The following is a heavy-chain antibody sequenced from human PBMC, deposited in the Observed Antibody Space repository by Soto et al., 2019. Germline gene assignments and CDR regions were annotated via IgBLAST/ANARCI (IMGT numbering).Heavy chain of an antibody. J-gene: IGHJ4*02. D-gene: IGHD6-19*01. V-gene: IGHV1-46*03. CDR3: SRGLWKWLFGY. Sequence: QVQLVQSGAEVKKPGASVMVSCRASGYTFTSHYMHWVRQAPGQGLEWMGMIDPSGGATTYEQKFQGRVTITRDTSTTTVYMELSSLRPENPAVYPYSRGLWKWLFGYRGQRSLVTVSS. CDR1: GYTFTSHY. CDR2: IDPSGGAT.